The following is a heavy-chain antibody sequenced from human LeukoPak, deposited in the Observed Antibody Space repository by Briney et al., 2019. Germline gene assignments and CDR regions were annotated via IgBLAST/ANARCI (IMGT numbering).Heavy chain of an antibody. V-gene: IGHV4-59*11. CDR2: IYCSVIT. J-gene: IGHJ3*02. CDR1: GGSISSLC. CDR3: ARDPYCSSTTCPYGAFDI. Sequence: SETLSLTCTVSGGSISSLCWSWIRQRPGKGRQRIGNIYCSVITNYNPSLKSRVTISVATSKNQFSLNLSSVTAADTAVYYYARDPYCSSTTCPYGAFDIWGQGTMVTVSS. D-gene: IGHD2-2*01.